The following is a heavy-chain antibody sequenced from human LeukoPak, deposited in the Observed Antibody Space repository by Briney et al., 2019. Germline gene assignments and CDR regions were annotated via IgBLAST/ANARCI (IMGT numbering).Heavy chain of an antibody. CDR1: GYTFTGYY. J-gene: IGHJ4*02. CDR3: ARDYDFWSGYFVVFDY. Sequence: ASVKVSCKASGYTFTGYYMHWVRQAPGQGLEWMGWISAYNGNTNYAQKLQGRVTMTTDTSTSTAYMELRSLRSDDTAVYYCARDYDFWSGYFVVFDYWGQGTLVTVSS. CDR2: ISAYNGNT. V-gene: IGHV1-18*04. D-gene: IGHD3-3*01.